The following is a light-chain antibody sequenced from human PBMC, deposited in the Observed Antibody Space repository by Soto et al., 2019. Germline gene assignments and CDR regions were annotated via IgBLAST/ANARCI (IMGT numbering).Light chain of an antibody. V-gene: IGLV1-47*02. Sequence: QSVLTQPPSASGTPGQRVTISCSGSSSNIGSNYVYWYQQLPGTAPKLLIYSNNQRPSGVPDRFSGSKSGTSASLAISGLRSEDEADYYCAAWDDSLSDPVVFGGGTKLTVL. CDR1: SSNIGSNY. J-gene: IGLJ2*01. CDR2: SNN. CDR3: AAWDDSLSDPVV.